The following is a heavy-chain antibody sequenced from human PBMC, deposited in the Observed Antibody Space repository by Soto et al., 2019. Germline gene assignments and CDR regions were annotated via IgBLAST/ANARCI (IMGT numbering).Heavy chain of an antibody. CDR2: INPSGGST. Sequence: ASVKVSCKASGYTFTSYYMHWVRQAPGQGLEWMGIINPSGGSTSYAQKFQGRVTMTRDTSTSTVYMELSSLRSEDTAVYYCARVHLGAANENAFDIWCQGTMVTVSS. J-gene: IGHJ3*02. V-gene: IGHV1-46*01. D-gene: IGHD1-1*01. CDR1: GYTFTSYY. CDR3: ARVHLGAANENAFDI.